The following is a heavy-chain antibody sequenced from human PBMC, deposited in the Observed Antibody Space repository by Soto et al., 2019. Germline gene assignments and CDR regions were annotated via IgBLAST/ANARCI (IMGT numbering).Heavy chain of an antibody. CDR2: IDPSDSYT. CDR1: GYSFTSYW. D-gene: IGHD5-18*01. CDR3: AREEHSLKYYYYGMDV. J-gene: IGHJ6*02. V-gene: IGHV5-10-1*01. Sequence: PGESLKISCKGSGYSFTSYWISWVRQMPGKGLEWMGRIDPSDSYTNYSPSFQGHVTISADKSISTAYLQWSSLKASDTAMYYCAREEHSLKYYYYGMDVWGQGTTVTVSS.